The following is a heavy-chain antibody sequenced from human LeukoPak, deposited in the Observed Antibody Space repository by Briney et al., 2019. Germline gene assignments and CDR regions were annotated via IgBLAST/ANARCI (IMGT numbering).Heavy chain of an antibody. CDR1: GYTFATYW. CDR3: ARYLGFSSGWYPDY. J-gene: IGHJ4*02. D-gene: IGHD6-19*01. Sequence: GESLKISRKASGYTFATYWIGWVRQMPGKGLEWMGITYPHDSDTRYSPPFQGQVTISADKSISTAYLQWSSLKASDTAMYYCARYLGFSSGWYPDYWGQGTLVTVSP. CDR2: TYPHDSDT. V-gene: IGHV5-51*01.